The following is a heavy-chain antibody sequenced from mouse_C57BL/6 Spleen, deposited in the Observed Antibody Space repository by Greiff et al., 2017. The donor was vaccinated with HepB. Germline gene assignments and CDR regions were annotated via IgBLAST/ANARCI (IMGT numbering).Heavy chain of an antibody. D-gene: IGHD4-1*01. V-gene: IGHV1-64*01. Sequence: QVQLQQPGAELVKPGASVKLSCKASGYTFTSYWMHWVKQRPGQGLEWIGMIHPNSGSTNYNEKFKSKATLTVDKSSSTAYMQLSSLTSEDSAVYYCARRTGGGYFDYWVQGTTLTVSS. CDR2: IHPNSGST. CDR3: ARRTGGGYFDY. CDR1: GYTFTSYW. J-gene: IGHJ2*01.